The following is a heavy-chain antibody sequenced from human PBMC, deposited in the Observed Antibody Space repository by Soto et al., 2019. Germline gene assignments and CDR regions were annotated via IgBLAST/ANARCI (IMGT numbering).Heavy chain of an antibody. CDR3: ASGGALKLWLQPAYGMDV. J-gene: IGHJ6*02. D-gene: IGHD5-18*01. CDR2: IIPIFGTA. CDR1: GGTFSSYA. V-gene: IGHV1-69*13. Sequence: SVKVSCKASGGTFSSYAISWVRQAPGQGLEWMGGIIPIFGTANYAQKFQGRVTITADESTSTAYMELSSLRSEDTAVYYCASGGALKLWLQPAYGMDVWGQGTTVTVSS.